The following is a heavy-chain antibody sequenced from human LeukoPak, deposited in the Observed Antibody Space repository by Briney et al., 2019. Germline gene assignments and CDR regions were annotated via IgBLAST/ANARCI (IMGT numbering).Heavy chain of an antibody. CDR1: GFAFIRYN. CDR2: VTSGDYK. V-gene: IGHV3-21*01. J-gene: IGHJ6*03. D-gene: IGHD2/OR15-2a*01. Sequence: GGSLRLSCAASGFAFIRYNMNWVRQAPGKGLERVASVTSGDYKYYADSLKGRFTISRDNAEDSLYLQMDSLSVGDTAVYYCARDLRISGMDVWGKGTTVTVSS. CDR3: ARDLRISGMDV.